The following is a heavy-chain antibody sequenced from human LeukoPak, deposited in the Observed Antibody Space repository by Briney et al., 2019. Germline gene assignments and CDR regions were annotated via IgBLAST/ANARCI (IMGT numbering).Heavy chain of an antibody. V-gene: IGHV5-51*01. D-gene: IGHD3-16*01. J-gene: IGHJ5*02. CDR3: AIFDFLFGEIDNWFDP. CDR2: IYPGDSDT. CDR1: GYSFTSYW. Sequence: GESLKISCKGSGYSFTSYWIGWVRQMPGKGLEWMGTIYPGDSDTRYSPSFQGQVTISADKSISTAYLQWSGLKASDTAMYYCAIFDFLFGEIDNWFDPWGQGTQVTVSS.